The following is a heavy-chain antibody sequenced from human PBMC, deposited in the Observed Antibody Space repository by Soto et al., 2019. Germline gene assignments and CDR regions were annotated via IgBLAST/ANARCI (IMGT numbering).Heavy chain of an antibody. CDR2: IQQDGSEK. J-gene: IGHJ6*02. Sequence: EVQLVESGGGLVQPGGSLRLSCAASGFIFSTYWMTWVRQAPGQGLEWVANIQQDGSEKNYVDSVKGRFIISRDNAKNSLYLQMNSLRVEDTAVYYCARVSGENDFWSGYYGNYYDMDVWGQGTTVTVSS. CDR3: ARVSGENDFWSGYYGNYYDMDV. D-gene: IGHD3-3*01. V-gene: IGHV3-7*01. CDR1: GFIFSTYW.